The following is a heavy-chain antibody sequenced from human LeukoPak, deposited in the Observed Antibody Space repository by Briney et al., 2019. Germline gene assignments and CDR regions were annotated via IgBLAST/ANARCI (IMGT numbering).Heavy chain of an antibody. J-gene: IGHJ4*02. V-gene: IGHV4-59*01. CDR2: IYYSGST. Sequence: PSETLSLTCAVYGGSFSGYYWSWIRQPPGKGLEWIGYIYYSGSTNYNPSLKSRVTISVDTSKNQFSLKLSSVTAADTAVYYCARVHDCSSTSCYYFDYWGQGTLVTVSS. D-gene: IGHD2-2*01. CDR3: ARVHDCSSTSCYYFDY. CDR1: GGSFSGYY.